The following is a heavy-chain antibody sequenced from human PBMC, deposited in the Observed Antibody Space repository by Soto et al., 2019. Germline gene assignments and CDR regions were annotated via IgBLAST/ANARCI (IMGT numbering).Heavy chain of an antibody. Sequence: QVQLVQSGAEVKKPGSSVKVSCKASGGTFSSYTISWVRQAPGQGLEWMGRIIPILGIANYAQKFQGRVTITADKSXXTXYXXLSSLRSEDTAVYYCAREEESVLWFGECCVGWFDPWGQGTLVTVSS. J-gene: IGHJ5*02. CDR3: AREEESVLWFGECCVGWFDP. CDR2: IIPILGIA. D-gene: IGHD3-10*01. CDR1: GGTFSSYT. V-gene: IGHV1-69*08.